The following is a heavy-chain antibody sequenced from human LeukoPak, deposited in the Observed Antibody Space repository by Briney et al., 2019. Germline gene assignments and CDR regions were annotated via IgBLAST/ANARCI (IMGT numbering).Heavy chain of an antibody. J-gene: IGHJ4*02. CDR2: INPKNGDT. CDR3: ATVQKQDYDTTPYYDH. D-gene: IGHD3-22*01. V-gene: IGHV1-2*06. Sequence: AAEKVSCKASGYTFTAYYIHWVRQAPGQGLEWMGRINPKNGDTNYAQKFQDRVTMTRDTSMSAAYMEISRLTYDDTAVYYCATVQKQDYDTTPYYDHWGQGTLVTVSS. CDR1: GYTFTAYY.